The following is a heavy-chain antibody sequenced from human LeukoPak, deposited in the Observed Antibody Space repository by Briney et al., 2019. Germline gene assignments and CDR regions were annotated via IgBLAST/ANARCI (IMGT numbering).Heavy chain of an antibody. D-gene: IGHD3-22*01. CDR3: ARDSYYDNSGEGAFDI. V-gene: IGHV4-39*07. CDR1: GGSISSSSYY. Sequence: PSETLSLTCTVSGGSISSSSYYWGWIRQPPGKGLEWIGSIYYSGSTYYNPSLQSRVTISIDRSKNQFSLKLSSVTAADTAVYYCARDSYYDNSGEGAFDIWGQGTMATVSA. J-gene: IGHJ3*02. CDR2: IYYSGST.